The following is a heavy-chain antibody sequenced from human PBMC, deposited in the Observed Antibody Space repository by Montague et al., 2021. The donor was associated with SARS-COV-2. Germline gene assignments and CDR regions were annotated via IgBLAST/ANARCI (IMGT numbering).Heavy chain of an antibody. Sequence: SETLSLTCAIYGGSFSGYYWSWIRQPPGKELEWIGEINHSGSINYNPSLKSRVTISVDTSKNQFSLKLSSVTAADTAVYYCARVPDYYDSSGYYFDAFDIWGQGTMVTVPS. CDR3: ARVPDYYDSSGYYFDAFDI. V-gene: IGHV4-34*01. CDR1: GGSFSGYY. CDR2: INHSGSI. D-gene: IGHD3-22*01. J-gene: IGHJ3*02.